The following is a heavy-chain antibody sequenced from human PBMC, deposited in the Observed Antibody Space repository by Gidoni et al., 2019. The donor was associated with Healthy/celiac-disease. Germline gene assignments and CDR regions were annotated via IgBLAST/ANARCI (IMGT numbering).Heavy chain of an antibody. CDR3: AKASGYSGYEAPDDY. J-gene: IGHJ4*02. D-gene: IGHD5-12*01. CDR1: GFTFDDYA. Sequence: EVQLVESGGGLVQPGRSLTLSCSASGFTFDDYAMHWVRQAPGKGLEWVSGISWNSGSIGYADSVKGRFTISRDNAKNSLYLQMNSLRSEDTALYYCAKASGYSGYEAPDDYWGQGTLVTVSS. CDR2: ISWNSGSI. V-gene: IGHV3-9*01.